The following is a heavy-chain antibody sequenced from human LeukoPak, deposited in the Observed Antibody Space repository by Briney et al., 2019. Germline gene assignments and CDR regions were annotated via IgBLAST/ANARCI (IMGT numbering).Heavy chain of an antibody. D-gene: IGHD5-18*01. Sequence: GGSLRLSCAASGFTFSNYAMSWVRQAPGKGLEWVSAISGSGGNTYYADSVKGRFTISRDNSKNTLFLQMNSLRAEDTAVYYCARGYSYGYFDYWGQGTLVAVSS. CDR2: ISGSGGNT. J-gene: IGHJ4*02. CDR1: GFTFSNYA. CDR3: ARGYSYGYFDY. V-gene: IGHV3-23*01.